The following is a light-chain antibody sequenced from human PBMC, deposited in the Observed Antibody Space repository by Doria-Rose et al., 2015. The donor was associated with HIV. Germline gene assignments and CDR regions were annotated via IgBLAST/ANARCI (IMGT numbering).Light chain of an antibody. J-gene: IGKJ4*01. Sequence: TQSPSSLSASVGDRVTITCRASQSTGSFLNWYQQKPGKATKLLIHAASSLQNEVPSRFSGSGSGTDFTLTISSLQPEDFATYFCQQSYSTPLTFGGGTKVEIK. V-gene: IGKV1-39*01. CDR2: AAS. CDR1: QSTGSF. CDR3: QQSYSTPLT.